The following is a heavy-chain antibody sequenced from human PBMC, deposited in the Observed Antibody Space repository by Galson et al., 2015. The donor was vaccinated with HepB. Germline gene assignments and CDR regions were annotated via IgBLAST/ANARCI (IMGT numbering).Heavy chain of an antibody. CDR3: ARVGGGYSSGWALGY. D-gene: IGHD6-19*01. CDR1: GFTFSSYE. V-gene: IGHV3-48*03. CDR2: ISSSGSTI. J-gene: IGHJ4*02. Sequence: SLRLSCAASGFTFSSYEMNWVRQAPGKGLEWVSYISSSGSTIYYADSVKGRFTISRDNAKNSLYLQMNSLRAEDTAVYYCARVGGGYSSGWALGYWGQGTLVTVSS.